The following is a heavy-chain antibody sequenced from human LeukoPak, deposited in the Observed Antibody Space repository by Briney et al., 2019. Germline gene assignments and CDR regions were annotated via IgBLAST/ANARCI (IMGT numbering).Heavy chain of an antibody. CDR3: ANRGYSSSWAFDY. V-gene: IGHV3-23*01. D-gene: IGHD6-13*01. Sequence: GGSLRLSCAASGFTFNNYAMSWVRQAPGKGLEWVSAISGSGGGSTYYADSVKGRFTISRDNSKNVLYLQVNSLRAEDTAIYYCANRGYSSSWAFDYWGQGTLVTVSS. J-gene: IGHJ4*02. CDR2: ISGSGGGST. CDR1: GFTFNNYA.